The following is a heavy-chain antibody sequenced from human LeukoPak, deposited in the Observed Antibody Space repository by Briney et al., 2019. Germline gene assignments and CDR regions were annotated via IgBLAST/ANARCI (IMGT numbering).Heavy chain of an antibody. CDR2: INHSGST. Sequence: SETLSLTCAVYGGSFSGYYWSWIRQPPGKGLEWIGEINHSGSTNYNPSLKSRVTMSVDTSKNQFSLELSSVTAADTAVYYCARRSDTATVFDDYWGQGTLVTVSS. D-gene: IGHD5-18*01. V-gene: IGHV4-34*01. J-gene: IGHJ4*02. CDR1: GGSFSGYY. CDR3: ARRSDTATVFDDY.